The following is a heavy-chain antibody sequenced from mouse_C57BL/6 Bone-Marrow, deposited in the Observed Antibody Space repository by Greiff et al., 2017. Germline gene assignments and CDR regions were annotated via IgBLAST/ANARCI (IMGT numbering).Heavy chain of an antibody. CDR3: ARSSSTGSSNLSYWYFDV. V-gene: IGHV7-3*01. Sequence: EVHVVESGGGLVQPGGSLSLSCAASGFTFTDYYMSWVRQPPGKALEWLGFIRNKANGYTTEYSASVKGRFTISRDNSQSILYLQMNALRAEDSATYYCARSSSTGSSNLSYWYFDVWGTGTTVTVSS. CDR2: IRNKANGYTT. D-gene: IGHD1-1*01. CDR1: GFTFTDYY. J-gene: IGHJ1*03.